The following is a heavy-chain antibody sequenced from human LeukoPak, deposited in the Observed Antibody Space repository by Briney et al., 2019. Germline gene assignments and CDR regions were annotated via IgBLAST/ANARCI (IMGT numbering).Heavy chain of an antibody. CDR1: GFTFSSYA. J-gene: IGHJ3*02. V-gene: IGHV3-23*01. D-gene: IGHD6-13*01. CDR3: AKDPSKLLTAAAGTAFDI. Sequence: GGSLRLTCAASGFTFSSYAMSWVRQAPGKGLEWVSAISGSGGSTYYADSVKGRITISRDNSKNTLYLQMNSLRAEDTAVYYCAKDPSKLLTAAAGTAFDIWGQGTMVTVSS. CDR2: ISGSGGST.